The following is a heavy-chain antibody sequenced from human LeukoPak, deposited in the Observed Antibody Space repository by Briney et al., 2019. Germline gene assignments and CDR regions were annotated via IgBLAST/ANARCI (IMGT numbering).Heavy chain of an antibody. CDR3: ASGGDGPATVDY. Sequence: KPSETLSLTCTVSGGSISSYYWSWIQQPPGKGLEWIGYIYYSGSTNYNPSLKSRVTISVDTSKNQFSLKLSSVTAADTAVYYCASGGDGPATVDYWGQGTLVTVSS. CDR2: IYYSGST. J-gene: IGHJ4*02. V-gene: IGHV4-59*01. CDR1: GGSISSYY. D-gene: IGHD2-21*02.